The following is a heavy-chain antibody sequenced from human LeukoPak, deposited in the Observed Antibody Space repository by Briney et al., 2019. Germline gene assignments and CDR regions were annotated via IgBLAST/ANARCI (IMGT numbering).Heavy chain of an antibody. V-gene: IGHV4-59*01. CDR2: IYYSGST. J-gene: IGHJ4*02. CDR1: GGSISSYY. D-gene: IGHD3-10*01. CDR3: ASHYYGSGSNFDY. Sequence: SETLSLTCTVSGGSISSYYWSWIRQPPGKGLEWIGYIYYSGSTNYNPSLKSRVTISVDTSKYQFSLKLSSVTAADTAVYYCASHYYGSGSNFDYWGQGTLVTVSS.